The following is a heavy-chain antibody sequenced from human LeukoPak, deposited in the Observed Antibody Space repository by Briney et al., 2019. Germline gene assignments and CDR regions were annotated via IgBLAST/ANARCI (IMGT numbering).Heavy chain of an antibody. V-gene: IGHV3-7*01. CDR3: ARVLVGATLYYYYGMDV. Sequence: GGSLRLSCAVSGFTFSSYWMSWVRQAPGKGLEWVANIKQDGSEKYYVDSVKGRFTISRDNAKNSLYLQMNSLRAEDTAVYYCARVLVGATLYYYYGMDVWGQGTTVTVSS. CDR2: IKQDGSEK. CDR1: GFTFSSYW. D-gene: IGHD1-26*01. J-gene: IGHJ6*02.